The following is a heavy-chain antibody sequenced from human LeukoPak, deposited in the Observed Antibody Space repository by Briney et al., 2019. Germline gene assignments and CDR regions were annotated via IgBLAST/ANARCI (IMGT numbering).Heavy chain of an antibody. CDR2: SNSDGSST. V-gene: IGHV3-74*01. J-gene: IGHJ4*02. Sequence: PGGSLRLSCTASGFSFSGHWMHWVRQAPGKGLVWVSRSNSDGSSTTYADSVKGRFTISRDNAKNTLFLQMNSLRAEDTAVYYCARGRYYFDYWGQGTLVTVSS. CDR1: GFSFSGHW. CDR3: ARGRYYFDY.